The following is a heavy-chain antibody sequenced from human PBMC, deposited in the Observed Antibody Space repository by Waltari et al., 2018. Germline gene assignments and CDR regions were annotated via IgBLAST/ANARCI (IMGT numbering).Heavy chain of an antibody. V-gene: IGHV3-30-3*01. J-gene: IGHJ3*02. CDR1: GFTFSSYA. CDR2: ISYDGSNK. D-gene: IGHD2-21*01. Sequence: QVQLVESGGGVVQPGRSLRLSCAASGFTFSSYAMHWVRQAPGKGLEWVAVISYDGSNKYYADSVKGRFTIARDNSKNPLYLQMNSLRAEDTAVYYCARGVPAYCGGDCYPDAFDIWGQGTMVTVSS. CDR3: ARGVPAYCGGDCYPDAFDI.